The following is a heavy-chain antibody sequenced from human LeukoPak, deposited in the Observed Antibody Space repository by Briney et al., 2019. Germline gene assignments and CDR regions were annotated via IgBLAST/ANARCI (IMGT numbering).Heavy chain of an antibody. CDR3: TLRYYDFWSGYYTGFY. V-gene: IGHV3-15*01. CDR1: GFTFSNAW. CDR2: IKSKTDGGTT. D-gene: IGHD3-3*01. J-gene: IGHJ4*02. Sequence: KPGGSLRLSCAASGFTFSNAWMSWVRQAPGKGLEWVGRIKSKTDGGTTDYAAPVKGRFTISRDDSKNTLYLQMNSLKTEDTAVYYCTLRYYDFWSGYYTGFYWGQGTLVTVSS.